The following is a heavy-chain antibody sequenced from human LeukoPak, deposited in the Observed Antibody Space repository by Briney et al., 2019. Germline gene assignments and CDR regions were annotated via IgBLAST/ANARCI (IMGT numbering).Heavy chain of an antibody. D-gene: IGHD3-10*02. Sequence: PGGSLRLSCAASGFTFSNAWMSWVRQAPGKGLEWVGRIKSKTDGGKTDYAAPVKGRFTISRDDSKNPLYLEMNSLKTEDTAVYYCTTDEYYVRAFDIWGQGTMVTVSS. J-gene: IGHJ3*02. CDR3: TTDEYYVRAFDI. V-gene: IGHV3-15*01. CDR2: IKSKTDGGKT. CDR1: GFTFSNAW.